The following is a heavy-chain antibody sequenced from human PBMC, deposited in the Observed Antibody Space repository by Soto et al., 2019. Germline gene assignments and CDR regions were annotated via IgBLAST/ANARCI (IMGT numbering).Heavy chain of an antibody. V-gene: IGHV3-33*01. J-gene: IGHJ6*02. CDR3: ARGDDYVFMDV. CDR2: IWYDGSNK. D-gene: IGHD3-16*01. Sequence: VQLVESGGGVVQPGRSLRLSCAASGFTFSSYGMHWVRQAPGKGLEWVAVIWYDGSNKYYADSVKGRFTISRDNSKNTLYLQMNSLRAEDTAVYYCARGDDYVFMDVWGQGTTVTVTS. CDR1: GFTFSSYG.